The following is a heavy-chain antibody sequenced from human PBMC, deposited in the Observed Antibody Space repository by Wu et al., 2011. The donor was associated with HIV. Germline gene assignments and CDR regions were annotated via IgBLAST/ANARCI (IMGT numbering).Heavy chain of an antibody. CDR1: GGNFSNYA. CDR3: ASRNYYDRSGGGFFSN. J-gene: IGHJ4*02. D-gene: IGHD3-22*01. CDR2: ITPMFGSP. V-gene: IGHV1-69*05. Sequence: QVQLVQSGAEVKKPGSSVKVSCKASGGNFSNYAITWVRQAPGEGLEWMGGITPMFGSPNYAQKFQDTVTITTDESTTTAYMELRSLRSEDTATYYCASRNYYDRSGGGFFSNWGQGTLVTVSS.